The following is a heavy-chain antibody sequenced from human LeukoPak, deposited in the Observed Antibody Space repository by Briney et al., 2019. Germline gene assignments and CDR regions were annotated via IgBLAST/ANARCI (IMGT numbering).Heavy chain of an antibody. D-gene: IGHD3-22*01. J-gene: IGHJ4*02. Sequence: LSETLSLTCTVSGGSISSYYWSWIRQPPGKGLEWIGYIYYSGSTNYNPSLKSRVTISVDTSKNQFSLKLSSVTAADTAVYYCARGHPYYYDSSGYDYWGQGTLVTVSS. V-gene: IGHV4-59*01. CDR3: ARGHPYYYDSSGYDY. CDR2: IYYSGST. CDR1: GGSISSYY.